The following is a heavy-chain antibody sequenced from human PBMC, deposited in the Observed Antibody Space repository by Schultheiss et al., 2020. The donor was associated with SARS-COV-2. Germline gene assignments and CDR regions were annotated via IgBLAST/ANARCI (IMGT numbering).Heavy chain of an antibody. D-gene: IGHD2-15*01. V-gene: IGHV4-4*07. CDR2: IYTSGST. Sequence: SETLSLTCTVSGGSISSYYWSWIRQPAGKGLEWIGRIYTSGSTYYNPSLKSRVTISVDTSKNQFSLKLSSVTAADTAVYYCARDIRDCSGGSCYSGGMDVWGQGTTVTVSS. CDR1: GGSISSYY. CDR3: ARDIRDCSGGSCYSGGMDV. J-gene: IGHJ6*02.